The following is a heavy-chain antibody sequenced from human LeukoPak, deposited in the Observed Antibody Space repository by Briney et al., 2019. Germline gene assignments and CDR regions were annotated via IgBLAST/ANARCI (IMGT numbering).Heavy chain of an antibody. V-gene: IGHV4-34*01. Sequence: SETLSLTCAVYGGSFSGYYWSWIRQPPGKGLEWIGEINHSGSTNYNPSLKGRVTISVDTSKNQFSLKLSSVTAADTAVYYCASYDSSGYSSWYAFDIWGQGTMVTVSS. CDR2: INHSGST. CDR3: ASYDSSGYSSWYAFDI. CDR1: GGSFSGYY. D-gene: IGHD3-22*01. J-gene: IGHJ3*02.